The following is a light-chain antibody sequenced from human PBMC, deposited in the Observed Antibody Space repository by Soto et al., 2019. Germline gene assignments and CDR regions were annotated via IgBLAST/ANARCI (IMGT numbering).Light chain of an antibody. CDR2: ADT. Sequence: QSALTQQPSVSGAPGQRITISCTGSSSNIGAGYDVHWYRQLPGTAPKLLIFADTKRPSGVPDRFSGSKSGTSASLAITGLQAEDEADYYCQSYDGSLSGLYVFGTGTKVTVL. CDR3: QSYDGSLSGLYV. CDR1: SSNIGAGYD. V-gene: IGLV1-40*01. J-gene: IGLJ1*01.